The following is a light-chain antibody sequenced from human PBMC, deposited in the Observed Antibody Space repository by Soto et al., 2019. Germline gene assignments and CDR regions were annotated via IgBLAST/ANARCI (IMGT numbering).Light chain of an antibody. J-gene: IGKJ4*01. CDR3: QQRSSWPQLT. V-gene: IGKV3-11*01. CDR1: QTVNTY. Sequence: EIVLTQSPATLSLSPGERATLSCRASQTVNTYLAWYQQKPGQAPRLLIHDASSRATGIPARFSGSGSGTDFTLTISSLEPEDFAVYSCQQRSSWPQLTFGGGTKVEIK. CDR2: DAS.